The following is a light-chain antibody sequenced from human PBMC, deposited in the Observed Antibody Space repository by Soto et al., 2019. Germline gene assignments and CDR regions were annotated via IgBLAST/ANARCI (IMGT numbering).Light chain of an antibody. CDR1: SSNIGAGYD. J-gene: IGLJ3*02. CDR2: SNN. Sequence: QAVVTQPPSVSGAPGQRVTISCTGSSSNIGAGYDVNWYQQLPGTAPKLLIYSNNQRPSGVPDRFSGSKSGTSASLAISGLQSEDEADYYCAAWDDSLNGWVFGGGTKLTVL. V-gene: IGLV1-44*01. CDR3: AAWDDSLNGWV.